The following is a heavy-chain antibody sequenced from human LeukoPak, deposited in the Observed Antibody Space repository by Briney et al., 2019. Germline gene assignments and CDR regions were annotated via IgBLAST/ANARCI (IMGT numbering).Heavy chain of an antibody. CDR1: GGTFSSYA. Sequence: SVKVSCKASGGTFSSYAISWVRQAPGQGLDWMGRIIPIFGTANYAQKFQGRVTITTDESTSTAYMELISLRSEDTAVYYCAGARYDFWSGYLTHWGQGTLVTISS. D-gene: IGHD3-3*01. V-gene: IGHV1-69*05. CDR3: AGARYDFWSGYLTH. J-gene: IGHJ4*02. CDR2: IIPIFGTA.